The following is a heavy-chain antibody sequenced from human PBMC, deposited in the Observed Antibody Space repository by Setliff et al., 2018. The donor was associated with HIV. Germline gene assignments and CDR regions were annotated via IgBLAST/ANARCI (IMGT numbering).Heavy chain of an antibody. D-gene: IGHD1-26*01. J-gene: IGHJ4*02. CDR1: GVSFSGYS. V-gene: IGHV4-34*01. CDR3: GRGLHIVGAPWAVIDY. Sequence: SETLSLTCAVYGVSFSGYSWSWIRQPPGKGLEWIGEIFHNGTINCNPSLKSRVALSIDTFKSQISLNMTSLTTADTAIYYCGRGLHIVGAPWAVIDYWAQGKPVTVSS. CDR2: IFHNGTI.